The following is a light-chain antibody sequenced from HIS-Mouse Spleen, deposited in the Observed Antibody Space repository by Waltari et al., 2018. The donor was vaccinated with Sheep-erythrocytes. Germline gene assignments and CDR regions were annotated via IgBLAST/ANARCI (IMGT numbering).Light chain of an antibody. Sequence: QSALTQPRSVSGSPAQSVTISRTGTSSDVGRYNYVAWYQQHPGKAPKLMIYDVSKRPSGVPDRFSGSKSGNTASLTISGLQAEDEADYYCCSYAGSYNHVFATGTKVTVL. CDR2: DVS. J-gene: IGLJ1*01. CDR1: SSDVGRYNY. V-gene: IGLV2-11*01. CDR3: CSYAGSYNHV.